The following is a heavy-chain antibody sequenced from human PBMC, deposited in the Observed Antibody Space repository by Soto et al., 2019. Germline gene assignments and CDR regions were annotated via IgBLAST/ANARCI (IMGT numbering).Heavy chain of an antibody. CDR2: INHSRST. D-gene: IGHD6-6*01. Sequence: SETLSLTCAVYGGSFSGYYWSWIRQPPGKGLEWIGEINHSRSTNYNPSLKSRVTISVDTSKNQFSLKLSSVTAADTAVYYCARGGRGKSIAARRWFDPWGQGTLVTVSS. J-gene: IGHJ5*02. CDR3: ARGGRGKSIAARRWFDP. CDR1: GGSFSGYY. V-gene: IGHV4-34*01.